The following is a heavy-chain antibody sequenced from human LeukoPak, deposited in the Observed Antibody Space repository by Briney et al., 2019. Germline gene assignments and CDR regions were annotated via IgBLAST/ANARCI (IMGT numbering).Heavy chain of an antibody. V-gene: IGHV1-18*01. CDR2: ISGSNGNT. CDR3: ARNLWFGESSDAFDM. J-gene: IGHJ3*02. D-gene: IGHD3-10*01. CDR1: NYPFTRYG. Sequence: WASVKVSCKASNYPFTRYGISWVRQAPGQGLEWMGWISGSNGNTNYAQKFQGRVSMTADASTGTAYLELRSLRSDDTAVYYCARNLWFGESSDAFDMWGQGTMVTVSS.